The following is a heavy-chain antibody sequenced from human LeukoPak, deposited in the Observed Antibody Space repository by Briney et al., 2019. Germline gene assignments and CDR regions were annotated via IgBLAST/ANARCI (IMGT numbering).Heavy chain of an antibody. V-gene: IGHV3-30*18. CDR2: KSYGGSNK. Sequence: GVSLRLSCAASGFTFSSYSMHWVPQAPGKGLEWGAVKSYGGSNKYYADSVKGRFTISRDNSKNTLYLQMNSLRAEDTAVYYCAKDSGQWLVNGMDVWGQGTTVTVSS. CDR1: GFTFSSYS. J-gene: IGHJ6*02. D-gene: IGHD6-19*01. CDR3: AKDSGQWLVNGMDV.